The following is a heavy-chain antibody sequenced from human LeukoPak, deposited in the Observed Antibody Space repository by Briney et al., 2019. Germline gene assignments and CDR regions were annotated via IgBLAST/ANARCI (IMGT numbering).Heavy chain of an antibody. CDR2: ISGSGGST. D-gene: IGHD3-3*01. V-gene: IGHV3-23*01. J-gene: IGHJ4*02. CDR1: GFTFSNYA. CDR3: AKDLVTIFGVAFDY. Sequence: GGSLRLSCAASGFTFSNYAMHWVRQAPGKGLEWVSAISGSGGSTYYADSVKGRFTISRDNSKNTLYLQMNSLGAEDTAVYYCAKDLVTIFGVAFDYWGQGTLVTVSS.